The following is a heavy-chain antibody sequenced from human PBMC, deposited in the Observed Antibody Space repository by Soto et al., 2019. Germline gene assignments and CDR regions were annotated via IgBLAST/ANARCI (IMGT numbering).Heavy chain of an antibody. V-gene: IGHV3-30-3*01. D-gene: IGHD1-1*01. Sequence: QVRLVESGGGVVQPGRSLRLSCVASGFTFGTYAIHWVRQAPGKGLQWVALISYEGSNTYYADSVKGRFTISRDNSKNTTYLEMNTLRPEDTAVYYCARVTPGNNLYYFSGLDVWGQGTSVIVSS. CDR2: ISYEGSNT. J-gene: IGHJ6*02. CDR3: ARVTPGNNLYYFSGLDV. CDR1: GFTFGTYA.